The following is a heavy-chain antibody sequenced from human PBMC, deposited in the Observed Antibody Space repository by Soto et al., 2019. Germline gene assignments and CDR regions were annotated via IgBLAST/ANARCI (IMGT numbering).Heavy chain of an antibody. Sequence: SETLSLTCNVSGGSIDRSNYYWDWLRQPPGKGLEWIGTTYYNGNAYYNPSLKSRVSMSVDTSKNQFSLKLVSVTAADTAIYYCARHFVAVVIKGWGYWGQGTLVTVSS. CDR3: ARHFVAVVIKGWGY. CDR1: GGSIDRSNYY. J-gene: IGHJ4*02. CDR2: TYYNGNA. V-gene: IGHV4-39*01. D-gene: IGHD3-10*01.